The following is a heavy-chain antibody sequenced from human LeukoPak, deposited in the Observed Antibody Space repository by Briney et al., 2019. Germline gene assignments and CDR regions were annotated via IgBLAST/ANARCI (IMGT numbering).Heavy chain of an antibody. D-gene: IGHD6-19*01. CDR3: ARDSSSGWYVGGFDY. CDR1: GFTVSSNC. CDR2: IYGGGST. J-gene: IGHJ4*02. V-gene: IGHV3-53*01. Sequence: PGGSLRLSCAASGFTVSSNCMSWVRQAPGKGLEWVSVIYGGGSTYYADSVKGRFTISRDNSKNTLYLQMNSLRAEDTAVYYCARDSSSGWYVGGFDYWGQGTLVTVSS.